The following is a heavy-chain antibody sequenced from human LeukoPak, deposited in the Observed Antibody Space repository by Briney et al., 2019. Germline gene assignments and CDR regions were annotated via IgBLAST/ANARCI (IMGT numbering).Heavy chain of an antibody. J-gene: IGHJ3*02. CDR2: INPNSGGT. Sequence: ASVKVSCKASGYTFTGYYMHWVRQAPGQGLEWMGWINPNSGGTNYAQKFQGRVTMTRDTSISTAYMELSRLRSEDTAVYYCARGRQQLVRRYAFDIWGQGTMVTVSS. CDR1: GYTFTGYY. V-gene: IGHV1-2*02. D-gene: IGHD6-13*01. CDR3: ARGRQQLVRRYAFDI.